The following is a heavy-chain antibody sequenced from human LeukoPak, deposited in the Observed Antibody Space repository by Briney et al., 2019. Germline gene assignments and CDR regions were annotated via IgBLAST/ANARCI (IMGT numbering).Heavy chain of an antibody. J-gene: IGHJ4*02. V-gene: IGHV4-38-2*02. CDR2: ISHSGTT. CDR3: ARDYGHYFDY. CDR1: GYSISSGYY. D-gene: IGHD3-10*01. Sequence: SETLSLTCAVSGYSISSGYYWGWIRQPPGKGLEWIASISHSGTTYYNPSLKGRVTISVDTSKNQFSLNLSSVTAADTAVYYCARDYGHYFDYWGQGTLVIVSS.